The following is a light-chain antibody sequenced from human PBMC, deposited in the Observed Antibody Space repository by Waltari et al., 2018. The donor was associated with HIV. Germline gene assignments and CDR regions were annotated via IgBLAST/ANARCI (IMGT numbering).Light chain of an antibody. CDR2: NVS. V-gene: IGLV2-14*03. CDR3: SSYTSSGPRYVL. J-gene: IGLJ2*01. CDR1: SGDVGGFTF. Sequence: SALPQPAPVSGSPGQPTTTPCMGTSGDVGGFTFFSWSQKHPGKAPKLIIYNVSSRPSGVSIRFSGSRSANTASLTISGLQVEDEADYFCSSYTSSGPRYVLFGGGTRLTVL.